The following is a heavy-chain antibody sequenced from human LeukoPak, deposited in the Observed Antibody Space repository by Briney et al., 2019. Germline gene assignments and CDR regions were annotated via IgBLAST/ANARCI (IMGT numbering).Heavy chain of an antibody. CDR2: INSDGSST. V-gene: IGHV3-74*01. CDR3: AIDIVVVPAATEYFQQ. D-gene: IGHD2-2*01. J-gene: IGHJ1*01. Sequence: GGSLRLSCAASGFTFSSYSMNWVRQAPGKGLVWVSRINSDGSSTSYADSVKGRFTISRDNAKNTLYLQMNSLRAEDTAVYYCAIDIVVVPAATEYFQQWGQGTLVTVSS. CDR1: GFTFSSYS.